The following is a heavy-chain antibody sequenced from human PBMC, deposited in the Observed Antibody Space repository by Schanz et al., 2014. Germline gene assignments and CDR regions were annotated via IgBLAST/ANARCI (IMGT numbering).Heavy chain of an antibody. J-gene: IGHJ5*02. D-gene: IGHD3-16*01. Sequence: QVQLQESGPGLVKPSQTLSLTCTVSGGSISSGESYWGWIRQSPEEGLQYIGSVYFSGTTAYSPSLKGRVTISLDTSKNQFSLMLTSVTAADTAVYFCARHGGYYDVLNSFDIWGQGQLVTVSS. CDR2: VYFSGTT. V-gene: IGHV4-39*01. CDR3: ARHGGYYDVLNSFDI. CDR1: GGSISSGESY.